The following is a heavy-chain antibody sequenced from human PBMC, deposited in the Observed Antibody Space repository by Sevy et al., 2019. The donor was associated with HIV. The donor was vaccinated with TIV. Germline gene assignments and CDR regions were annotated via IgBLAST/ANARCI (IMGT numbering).Heavy chain of an antibody. CDR1: GFTFSSHY. J-gene: IGHJ3*02. CDR2: IKQDGSDK. D-gene: IGHD3-22*01. CDR3: AREALYYYDSERHYDDAFHM. Sequence: GESLKISCAASGFTFSSHYMSWVRQAPGKGLEWVANIKQDGSDKFYVESVKGRFTISRDNAKNSLYLQLSSLRAEDTPMYFCAREALYYYDSERHYDDAFHMWGPGTMVTVSS. V-gene: IGHV3-7*01.